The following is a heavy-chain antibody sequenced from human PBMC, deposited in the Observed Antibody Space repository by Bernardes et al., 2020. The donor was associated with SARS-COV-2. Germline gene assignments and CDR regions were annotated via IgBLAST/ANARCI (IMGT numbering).Heavy chain of an antibody. V-gene: IGHV3-23*01. CDR2: ISAIGGST. CDR3: SKNAKYSSSSMEV. Sequence: GSLRLSCVASGFTFSQNAMTWVRQVPGKGLEWVSAISAIGGSTYYAESVKGRFTISRDNSRNTLYLEMNSLRAEDTAVYYCSKNAKYSSSSMEVWGKGTTVTVSP. J-gene: IGHJ6*04. D-gene: IGHD6-6*01. CDR1: GFTFSQNA.